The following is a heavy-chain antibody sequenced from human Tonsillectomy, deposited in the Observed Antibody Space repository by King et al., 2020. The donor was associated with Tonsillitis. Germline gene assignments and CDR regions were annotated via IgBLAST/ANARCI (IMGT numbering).Heavy chain of an antibody. J-gene: IGHJ4*02. CDR2: IDAYNGNS. V-gene: IGHV1-18*01. CDR3: ARGSAGDY. CDR1: GFTFIKYG. Sequence: VQLVQSGVEVKKPGASVKVSCKASGFTFIKYGFSWVRQAPGQGLEWMGWIDAYNGNSDYAQNLQGRVTMTTDTSTSTAYMELRSLRSDDTAVYYCARGSAGDYWGQGTLVIVSS.